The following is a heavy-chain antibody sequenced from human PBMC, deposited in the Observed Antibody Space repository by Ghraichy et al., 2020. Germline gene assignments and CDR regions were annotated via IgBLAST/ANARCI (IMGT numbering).Heavy chain of an antibody. Sequence: SETLSLTCTVSGDSIGSGAYSWVCIRQPPGEGLEWIASMSDSGITFHNPSLKSRVTISVDSSTNQFSLKVTSVTAADTAVYYCASNYHDGSGRYYWGQGTLVTVSS. CDR3: ASNYHDGSGRYY. CDR2: MSDSGIT. V-gene: IGHV4-39*07. CDR1: GDSIGSGAYS. D-gene: IGHD6-19*01. J-gene: IGHJ4*02.